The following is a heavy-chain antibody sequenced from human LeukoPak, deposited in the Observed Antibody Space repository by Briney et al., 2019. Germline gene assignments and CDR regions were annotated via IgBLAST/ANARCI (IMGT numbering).Heavy chain of an antibody. D-gene: IGHD3-9*01. CDR3: ARVFILTGYYISYYFDY. CDR2: IDPSDSYT. V-gene: IGHV5-10-1*01. J-gene: IGHJ4*02. Sequence: GESLKISCKGSGYSFTSYWISWVRQLPGKGLEGMGRIDPSDSYTNYSPSFQGHVTISADKSISTAYLQWSSLKASDTAMYYCARVFILTGYYISYYFDYWGQGTLVTVSS. CDR1: GYSFTSYW.